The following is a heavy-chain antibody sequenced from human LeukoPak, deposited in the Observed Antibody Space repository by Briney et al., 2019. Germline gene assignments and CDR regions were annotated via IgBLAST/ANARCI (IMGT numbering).Heavy chain of an antibody. CDR2: TNHSGST. J-gene: IGHJ4*02. D-gene: IGHD6-13*01. V-gene: IGHV4-34*01. CDR1: GGSFSGYY. Sequence: SETLSLTCAVYGGSFSGYYWSWIRQPPGKGLEWIGETNHSGSTNYNPSLKSRVTISVDTSKNQFSLKLSSVTAADAAVYYCARGRNGYSSSWYFGGAALVYWGQGTLVTVSS. CDR3: ARGRNGYSSSWYFGGAALVY.